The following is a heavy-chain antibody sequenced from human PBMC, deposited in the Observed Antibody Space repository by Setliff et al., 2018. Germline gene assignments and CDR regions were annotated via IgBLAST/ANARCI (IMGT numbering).Heavy chain of an antibody. J-gene: IGHJ5*02. CDR2: ISSDGTSI. CDR1: GLTFSSDA. V-gene: IGHV3-23*03. Sequence: LRLSCAASGLTFSSDAMTWVRQTPGKGLEWVSVISSDGTSIYYSDSVKGRFTISRDNSKNTLYLQMNRLRAEDTAIYYCARDQFRNSGGLYSWGQGTAVTVSS. D-gene: IGHD1-7*01. CDR3: ARDQFRNSGGLYS.